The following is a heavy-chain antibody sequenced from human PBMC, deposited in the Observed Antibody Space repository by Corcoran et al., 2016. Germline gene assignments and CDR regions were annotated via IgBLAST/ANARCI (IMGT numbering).Heavy chain of an antibody. D-gene: IGHD5-12*01. CDR3: ARQLDGYGVEYFDY. J-gene: IGHJ4*02. CDR2: IYYSGST. Sequence: QLQLQESGPGLVKPSETLSLTCTVSGGSISSSSYYWGWIRQPPGKGLEWIGSIYYSGSTYYNPSLKSRVTISVDTSKNQFSLKLSSVTAADTAVYYCARQLDGYGVEYFDYWGQGTLVTVSS. V-gene: IGHV4-39*07. CDR1: GGSISSSSYY.